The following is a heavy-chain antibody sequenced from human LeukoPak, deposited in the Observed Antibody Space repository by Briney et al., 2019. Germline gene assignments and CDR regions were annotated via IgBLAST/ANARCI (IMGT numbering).Heavy chain of an antibody. CDR3: TTVLGATHFDY. V-gene: IGHV1-69-2*01. Sequence: ASVKVSCKVSGYTFTDYYMHWVPQAPGKGLEWMGLVDPEDGETIYAEKFQGRVTITADTSTDTAYMELSRLRSEDTAVYYCTTVLGATHFDYWVQGTLVTVSS. J-gene: IGHJ4*02. CDR1: GYTFTDYY. CDR2: VDPEDGET. D-gene: IGHD1-26*01.